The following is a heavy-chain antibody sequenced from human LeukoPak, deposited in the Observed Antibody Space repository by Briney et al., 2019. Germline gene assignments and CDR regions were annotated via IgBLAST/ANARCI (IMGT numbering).Heavy chain of an antibody. CDR3: AAYYYDSSPKAV. Sequence: GGSLRLSCAASGFAFSTYEMNWVRQAPGKGLEWVSYISSRGNNIDYADSVKGRFTISRDNAENSLYLQMNSLRAEDTAVYYCAAYYYDSSPKAVWGQGTMVTVSS. J-gene: IGHJ3*01. CDR1: GFAFSTYE. V-gene: IGHV3-48*03. D-gene: IGHD3-22*01. CDR2: ISSRGNNI.